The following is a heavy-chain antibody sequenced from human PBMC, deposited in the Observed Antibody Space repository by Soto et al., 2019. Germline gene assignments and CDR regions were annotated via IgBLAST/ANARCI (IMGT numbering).Heavy chain of an antibody. D-gene: IGHD2-2*01. CDR2: INADGTST. J-gene: IGHJ4*02. Sequence: PXGSLRLSCAAAGFTFSNSWMHWVRQVSGRGLEWVSRINADGTSTSYADSVKGRFTISRDNAKNTLYLHVNSLRAEDTAVYYCVKVLARGVGVPRFYFDSWGQGALVTAPQ. V-gene: IGHV3-74*01. CDR1: GFTFSNSW. CDR3: VKVLARGVGVPRFYFDS.